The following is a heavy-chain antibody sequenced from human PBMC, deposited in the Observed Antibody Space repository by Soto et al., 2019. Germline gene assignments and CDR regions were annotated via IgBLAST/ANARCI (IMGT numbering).Heavy chain of an antibody. J-gene: IGHJ4*02. Sequence: PGGSLRLSCAASGFTFSRYAMSWVRQAPGKGLEWVSIISAGGGSADYADSVKGRFTVSRDNSKNTLFLQMNSLRAEDTAVYYCAYYDSSGKFFDYWGRGTLVTVSS. CDR3: AYYDSSGKFFDY. CDR2: ISAGGGSA. D-gene: IGHD3-22*01. CDR1: GFTFSRYA. V-gene: IGHV3-23*01.